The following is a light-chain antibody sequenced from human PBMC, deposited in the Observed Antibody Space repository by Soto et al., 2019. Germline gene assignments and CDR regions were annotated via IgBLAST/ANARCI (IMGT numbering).Light chain of an antibody. CDR3: QQYNSYSRT. V-gene: IGKV1-5*03. CDR2: KAS. Sequence: DIEMTQSPSTLSAFLGDRATITCRASQSISSWLAWYQQKTGKAPNLLIYKASSLASGVPSRFRGSGSGTEFTLTISRLQPDDFATYFCQQYNSYSRTFGQGTKVDIK. J-gene: IGKJ1*01. CDR1: QSISSW.